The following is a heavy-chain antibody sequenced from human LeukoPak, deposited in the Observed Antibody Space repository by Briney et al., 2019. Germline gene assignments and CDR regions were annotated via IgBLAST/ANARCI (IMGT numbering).Heavy chain of an antibody. D-gene: IGHD3-3*01. CDR2: KNPNSGNT. J-gene: IGHJ4*02. V-gene: IGHV1-8*03. Sequence: ASVKVSCKASGYTFTSYDINWVRQATGQGLEWMGWKNPNSGNTGYAQKFQGRVTITRNTSISTAYMELSSLRSEDTAVYYCARGRQIYDFWSGHLFDYWGQGTLVTVSP. CDR3: ARGRQIYDFWSGHLFDY. CDR1: GYTFTSYD.